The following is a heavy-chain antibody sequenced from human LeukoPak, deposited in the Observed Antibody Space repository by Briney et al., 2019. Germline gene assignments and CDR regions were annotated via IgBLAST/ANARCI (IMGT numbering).Heavy chain of an antibody. J-gene: IGHJ4*02. CDR1: GFTFSTYS. Sequence: PGGSLRLSCAASGFTFSTYSMNWVRQAPGKGLEWVSVSYLRGGTYYADSVKGRFTVSRDISKKMLFLQMNSLRVEDTAVYYCARSGTWLLWGQGTLVTVSS. V-gene: IGHV3-53*01. D-gene: IGHD5-24*01. CDR3: ARSGTWLL. CDR2: SYLRGGT.